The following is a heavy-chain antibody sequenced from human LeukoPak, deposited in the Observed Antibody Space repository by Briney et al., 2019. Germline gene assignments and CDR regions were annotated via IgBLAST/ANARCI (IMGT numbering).Heavy chain of an antibody. J-gene: IGHJ4*02. CDR2: IKSKTDGGKT. Sequence: GGSLRLSCAASGFTFSNAGMSWVRQAPGKGLEWVGRIKSKTDGGKTDYAAPVKGRFTISRDDSKNTLYLQMNSLKTEDTAVYYCTTRGNDYRSGDFDYWGQGTLVTVSS. CDR1: GFTFSNAG. CDR3: TTRGNDYRSGDFDY. V-gene: IGHV3-15*01. D-gene: IGHD3-16*01.